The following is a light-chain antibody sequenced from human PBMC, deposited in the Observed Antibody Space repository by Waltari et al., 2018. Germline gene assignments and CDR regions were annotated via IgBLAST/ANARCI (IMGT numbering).Light chain of an antibody. J-gene: IGLJ2*01. CDR1: SSDVGTYNY. V-gene: IGLV2-14*03. CDR3: SSYISSSTLEL. CDR2: DVS. Sequence: QSALTQPASVSGSPGQSITISCTGTSSDVGTYNYVSCYQQHPGKAPKLMIFDVSIRPSGVSNRFSGSKSGNTASLTISGLQAEDEADYYCSSYISSSTLELFGGGTSLTVL.